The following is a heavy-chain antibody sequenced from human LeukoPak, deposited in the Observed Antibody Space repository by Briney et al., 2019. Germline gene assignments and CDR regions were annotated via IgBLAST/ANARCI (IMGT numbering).Heavy chain of an antibody. J-gene: IGHJ4*02. V-gene: IGHV1-46*01. D-gene: IGHD2-8*02. CDR3: ATGRRTTGLDY. CDR2: INPSGGST. Sequence: ASVKVSCKASGYTFTSYYMHWMPQAPGQGLEWMGIINPSGGSTSYAQKFQGRVTMTRDTSTSTVYMELSSLRSEDTDVYYCATGRRTTGLDYWGQGTLVTVSS. CDR1: GYTFTSYY.